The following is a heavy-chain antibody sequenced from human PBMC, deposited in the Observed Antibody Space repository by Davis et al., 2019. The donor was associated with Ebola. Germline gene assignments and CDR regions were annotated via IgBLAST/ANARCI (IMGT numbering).Heavy chain of an antibody. J-gene: IGHJ6*02. CDR3: ARVAVTTYYYGMDV. CDR2: IYYSGST. V-gene: IGHV4-31*03. Sequence: SETLSLTCTVSGGSISTGGYYWSWIRQHPGKGLEWIGYIYYSGSTYYNPSLKSRVTISVDTSKNHFSLKLSSVTAADTAVYYCARVAVTTYYYGMDVWGQGTTVTVSS. CDR1: GGSISTGGYY. D-gene: IGHD4-17*01.